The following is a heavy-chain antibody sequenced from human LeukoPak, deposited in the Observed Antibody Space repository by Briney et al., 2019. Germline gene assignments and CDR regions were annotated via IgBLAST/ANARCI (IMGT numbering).Heavy chain of an antibody. D-gene: IGHD3-10*01. CDR2: ISYDGSNK. CDR3: ARNAISYGSGSYYNPLYFDY. Sequence: PGGSLRLSCAASGFTFSSYAMHWVRQDQGKGMEWVAVISYDGSNKYYADSVKGRFTISRDNSKNTLYLQMNSLRAEDTAVYYCARNAISYGSGSYYNPLYFDYWGQGTLVTVSS. CDR1: GFTFSSYA. V-gene: IGHV3-30-3*01. J-gene: IGHJ4*02.